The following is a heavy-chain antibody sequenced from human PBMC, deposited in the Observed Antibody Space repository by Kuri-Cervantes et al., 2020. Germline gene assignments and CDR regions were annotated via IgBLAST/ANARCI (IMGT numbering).Heavy chain of an antibody. Sequence: GGSLRLSCAASGFTFSSYSMNWVRQAPGKRLEWVSSISSSSSYIYYADSVKGRFTISRDNAKNSLYLQMNSLRAEDTAVYYCAKDLYYYDSSGLEQIYYYYYGMDVWGQGTTVTVSS. CDR1: GFTFSSYS. CDR2: ISSSSSYI. V-gene: IGHV3-21*01. CDR3: AKDLYYYDSSGLEQIYYYYYGMDV. J-gene: IGHJ6*02. D-gene: IGHD3-22*01.